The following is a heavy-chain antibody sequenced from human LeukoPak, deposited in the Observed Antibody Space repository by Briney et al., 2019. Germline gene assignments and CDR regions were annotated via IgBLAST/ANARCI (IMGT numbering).Heavy chain of an antibody. CDR3: ARDQGIVIGAVAPSSIDY. CDR1: GGTFTSSA. D-gene: IGHD6-19*01. Sequence: GASVKVSCKASGGTFTSSAISWVRQAPGQGLEWMGWINPNSGGTNYAQKFQGRVTMTRDTSISTAYMDLSRLRSDDTAVYYCARDQGIVIGAVAPSSIDYWGQGTLVTVSS. CDR2: INPNSGGT. V-gene: IGHV1-2*02. J-gene: IGHJ4*02.